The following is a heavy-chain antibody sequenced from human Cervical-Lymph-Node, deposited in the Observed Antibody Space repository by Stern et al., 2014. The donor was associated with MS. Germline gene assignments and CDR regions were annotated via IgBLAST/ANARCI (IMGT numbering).Heavy chain of an antibody. CDR1: GFTFSSSG. D-gene: IGHD4-23*01. CDR2: IWYDGSNT. CDR3: AREGGNTAEYFQH. Sequence: QLVQSGGGVVQPGRSLRLSCAASGFTFSSSGMHWVRQAPGKGLEWTAIIWYDGSNTYYADSVKGRFTISRDNSKNTLYLQMNSLRAEDTAVYYCAREGGNTAEYFQHWGQGTLVTVSS. J-gene: IGHJ1*01. V-gene: IGHV3-33*01.